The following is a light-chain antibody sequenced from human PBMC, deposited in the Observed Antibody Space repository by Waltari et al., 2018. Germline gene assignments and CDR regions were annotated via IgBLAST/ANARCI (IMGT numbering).Light chain of an antibody. CDR3: QQRYNWPLT. Sequence: EIVLTQSPATLSLSPGERATLSCRASQSVSSRLAWYQQKPGQAPRLLIYYASNRATGTPAMFSGSGSGTDFTLTISSLEPEDFAVYYCQQRYNWPLTFGPGTKVD. V-gene: IGKV3-11*01. J-gene: IGKJ3*01. CDR2: YAS. CDR1: QSVSSR.